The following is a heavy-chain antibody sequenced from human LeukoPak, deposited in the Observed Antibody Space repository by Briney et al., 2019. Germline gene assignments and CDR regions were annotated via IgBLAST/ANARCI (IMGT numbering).Heavy chain of an antibody. CDR3: ASGGYSYGFDY. D-gene: IGHD5-18*01. V-gene: IGHV4-59*12. Sequence: SETLSLTCTVSGGSISTYYGNWIRQAPGKGLEWIGYIYHNGNTYYSPSLKSRVTISVDRSKNQLSLKLSSVTAADTAMYYCASGGYSYGFDYWGQGTLVTVSS. CDR2: IYHNGNT. J-gene: IGHJ4*02. CDR1: GGSISTYY.